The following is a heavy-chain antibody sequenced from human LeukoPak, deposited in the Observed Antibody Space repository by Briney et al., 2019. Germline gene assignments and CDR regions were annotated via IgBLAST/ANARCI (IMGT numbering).Heavy chain of an antibody. V-gene: IGHV4-61*02. J-gene: IGHJ4*02. D-gene: IGHD1-14*01. CDR1: GGSISSGSYY. Sequence: PSQTLSLTCTVSGGSISSGSYYWSWIRQPAGKGLEWIGRIYTSGSTNYNPSLKSRVTISVDTSKNQFSLKLSSVTAADTAVYYCARGTLFIPFDYWGQGTLVTVSS. CDR2: IYTSGST. CDR3: ARGTLFIPFDY.